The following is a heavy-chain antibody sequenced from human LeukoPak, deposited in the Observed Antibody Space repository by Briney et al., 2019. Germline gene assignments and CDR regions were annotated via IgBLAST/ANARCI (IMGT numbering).Heavy chain of an antibody. V-gene: IGHV1-2*04. D-gene: IGHD3-10*01. CDR1: GYTFTGYY. CDR2: INPNSDGT. J-gene: IGHJ6*04. CDR3: AREIRDYGMDV. Sequence: ASVKVSCKASGYTFTGYYMHWVRQAPGQGLEWMGWINPNSDGTNYAQKFQGWVTMTRDTSISTAYMELSRLRSDDTAVYYCAREIRDYGMDVWGKGTTVTVSS.